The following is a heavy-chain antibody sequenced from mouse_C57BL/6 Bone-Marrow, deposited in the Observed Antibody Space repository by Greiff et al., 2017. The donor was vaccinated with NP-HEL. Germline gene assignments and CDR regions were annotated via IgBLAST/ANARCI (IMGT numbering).Heavy chain of an antibody. J-gene: IGHJ1*03. CDR2: INPNYGTT. CDR3: ASPYITTVVAPGYFDV. D-gene: IGHD1-1*01. V-gene: IGHV1-39*01. Sequence: EVKLQQSGPELVKPGASVKISCKASGYSFTDYNMNWVKQSNGKSLEWVGVINPNYGTTSYNQKFKGKATLTVDQSSSTAYMQLNSLTSEDSAVYYCASPYITTVVAPGYFDVWGTGTTVTVSS. CDR1: GYSFTDYN.